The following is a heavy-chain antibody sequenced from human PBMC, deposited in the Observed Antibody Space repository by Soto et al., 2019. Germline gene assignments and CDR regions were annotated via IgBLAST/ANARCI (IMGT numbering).Heavy chain of an antibody. CDR1: GYTFTSYG. D-gene: IGHD2-2*01. V-gene: IGHV1-18*01. J-gene: IGHJ6*03. CDR2: ISAYNGNT. Sequence: QVQLVQSGAEVKKPGASVKVSCKASGYTFTSYGISWVRQAPGQGLEWMGWISAYNGNTNYAQKLQGRVTMTTDTSTSTAYMELRSLRSDDPAVYYFARKTSHYYYDYYLDVWGKGTTGTVSS. CDR3: ARKTSHYYYDYYLDV.